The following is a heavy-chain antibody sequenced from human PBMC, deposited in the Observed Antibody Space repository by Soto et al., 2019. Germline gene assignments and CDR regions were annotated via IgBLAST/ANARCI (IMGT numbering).Heavy chain of an antibody. CDR2: ISYDGSNK. Sequence: QVQLVESGGGVVQPGRSLRLSCAASGFTFSSYAMHWVRQAPGKGLEWVAVISYDGSNKYYADSVKGRFTISRDNSKNALYMELNRLGAEETAVYYWAREEGSIGMIVLVITAIDYWGQGSLVNVS. CDR1: GFTFSSYA. J-gene: IGHJ4*02. D-gene: IGHD3-22*01. V-gene: IGHV3-30-3*01. CDR3: AREEGSIGMIVLVITAIDY.